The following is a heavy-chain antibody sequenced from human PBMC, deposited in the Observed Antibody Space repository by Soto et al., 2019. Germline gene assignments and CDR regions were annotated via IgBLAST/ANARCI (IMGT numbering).Heavy chain of an antibody. CDR1: GGSFGTYA. CDR2: IIPNFGST. CDR3: AREDSSPFYYGVDV. Sequence: SVKVSCKASGGSFGTYAVSWVRQAPGQGLEWMGAIIPNFGSTNYAQKFQGRLTITADESTSTAYMELSRLKSEDTAVYYCAREDSSPFYYGVDVWGQGTTVTVSS. V-gene: IGHV1-69*13. J-gene: IGHJ6*02. D-gene: IGHD2-2*01.